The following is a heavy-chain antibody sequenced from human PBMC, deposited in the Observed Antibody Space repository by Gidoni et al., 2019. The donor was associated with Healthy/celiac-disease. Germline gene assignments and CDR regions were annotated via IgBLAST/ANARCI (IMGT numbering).Heavy chain of an antibody. CDR1: GFTFSSSS. CDR2: ISSSSSYI. Sequence: EVQLVESGGGLVKPGGSLRLSCSASGFTFSSSSMNWVRQAPGKGLEWVSSISSSSSYIDYADSVKGRFTISRDNAKNSLYLQMNSLRAEDTAVYYCATLSWAPLDYWGQGTLVTVSS. D-gene: IGHD3-16*01. J-gene: IGHJ4*02. CDR3: ATLSWAPLDY. V-gene: IGHV3-21*01.